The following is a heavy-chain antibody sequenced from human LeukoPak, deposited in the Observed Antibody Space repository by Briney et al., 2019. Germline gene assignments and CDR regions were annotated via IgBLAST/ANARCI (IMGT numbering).Heavy chain of an antibody. D-gene: IGHD5-24*01. V-gene: IGHV3-53*01. CDR1: GFTVSNNY. CDR3: ARRDDHSGRDY. CDR2: IYSGGST. Sequence: GGSLRLSCVVSGFTVSNNYMSWVRQAPRKGLEWVSLIYSGGSTYYADSVKGRFTISRDNSKNTVYLQMNSLRAEDTAMYYCARRDDHSGRDYWGQGTLVTVSS. J-gene: IGHJ4*02.